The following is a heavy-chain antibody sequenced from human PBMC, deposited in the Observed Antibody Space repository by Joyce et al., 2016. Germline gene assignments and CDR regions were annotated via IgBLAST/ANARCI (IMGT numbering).Heavy chain of an antibody. J-gene: IGHJ4*02. Sequence: QVQLVQSGAEVKKPGASVKVSCKASGYSFTMYSRSWVRQAPGQGLEWVGWISAYSGNTNFAQKLQGRVTMTADTSTSIAYMELRSLRSDDTAVYYCARDLSISVAGTLSYWGQGTLVTVSS. CDR2: ISAYSGNT. D-gene: IGHD6-19*01. CDR3: ARDLSISVAGTLSY. CDR1: GYSFTMYS. V-gene: IGHV1-18*01.